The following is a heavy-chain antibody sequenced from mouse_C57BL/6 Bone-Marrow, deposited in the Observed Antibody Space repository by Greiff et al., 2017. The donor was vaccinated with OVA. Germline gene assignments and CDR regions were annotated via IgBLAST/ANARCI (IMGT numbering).Heavy chain of an antibody. J-gene: IGHJ1*03. CDR2: ISSGGSYT. Sequence: EVHLVESGGDLVKPGGSLKLSCAASGFTFSSYGMSWVRQTPDKRLEWVATISSGGSYTYYPDSVKGRFTITRDNAKNTLYLQMSSLKSEDTAMYYCARARRRYFDVWGTGTTVTVSS. CDR3: ARARRRYFDV. CDR1: GFTFSSYG. V-gene: IGHV5-6*01. D-gene: IGHD2-12*01.